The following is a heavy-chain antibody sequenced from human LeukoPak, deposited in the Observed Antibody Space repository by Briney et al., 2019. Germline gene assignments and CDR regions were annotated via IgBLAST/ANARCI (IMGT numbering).Heavy chain of an antibody. CDR2: ISGSGGST. V-gene: IGHV3-23*01. J-gene: IGHJ5*02. D-gene: IGHD3-22*01. CDR1: GFTSSSYA. CDR3: AKDGGGITTNWFDP. Sequence: GASLRLPCAASGFTSSSYAMSWVRQAPGKGLEWVSAISGSGGSTYYADSVKGRFTISRDNSKNTLYLQMNSLRAEDTAVYYCAKDGGGITTNWFDPWGQGTLVTVSS.